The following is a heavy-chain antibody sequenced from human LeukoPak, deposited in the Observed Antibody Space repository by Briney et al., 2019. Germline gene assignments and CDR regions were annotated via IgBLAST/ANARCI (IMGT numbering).Heavy chain of an antibody. Sequence: GGSPRLSCAASGFTFSSYARSWVRQAPGKGLEWVSAISGSGGSTYYADSVKGRFTISRDNSKNTLYLQMNSLRAEDTAVYYCAKVDDFWSGYYYYYYYMDVWGKGTTVTVSS. CDR2: ISGSGGST. V-gene: IGHV3-23*01. D-gene: IGHD3-3*01. CDR3: AKVDDFWSGYYYYYYYMDV. J-gene: IGHJ6*03. CDR1: GFTFSSYA.